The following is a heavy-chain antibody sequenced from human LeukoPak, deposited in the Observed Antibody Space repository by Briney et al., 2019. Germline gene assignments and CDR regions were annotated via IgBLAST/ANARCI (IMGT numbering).Heavy chain of an antibody. V-gene: IGHV4-59*08. CDR2: VYYSGTI. CDR3: ARHGTAACPFQL. D-gene: IGHD2-21*02. Sequence: SETLSLTCTDSGGAIDNYYWSWIRQPPGKGLEWIAYVYYSGTINYNPSLESRVTISVDTSKNQFSLRLTSVAAANTAVYYCARHGTAACPFQLWGQGTLVTVSS. J-gene: IGHJ1*01. CDR1: GGAIDNYY.